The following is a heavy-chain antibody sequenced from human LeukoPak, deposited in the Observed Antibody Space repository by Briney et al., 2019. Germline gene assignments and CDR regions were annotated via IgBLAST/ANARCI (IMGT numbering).Heavy chain of an antibody. CDR1: GGSISSGDYY. CDR3: ARPYYYDSRIDP. Sequence: SETLSLTCTVSGGSISSGDYYGSWIRQPPGKGLEWIAYMYYSGSTYYNPSLKSPVTMSADTSKNQLSLKLSSVTAADTAVYYCARPYYYDSRIDPWGQGILVTVSS. CDR2: MYYSGST. D-gene: IGHD3-22*01. V-gene: IGHV4-30-4*01. J-gene: IGHJ5*02.